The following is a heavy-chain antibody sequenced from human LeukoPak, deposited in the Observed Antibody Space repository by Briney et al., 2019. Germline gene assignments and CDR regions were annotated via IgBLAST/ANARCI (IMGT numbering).Heavy chain of an antibody. CDR3: AGRSPAYCGGGCHLDY. CDR1: GYTLTSYY. Sequence: ASVKVSCKASGYTLTSYYLFWVRQAPGQGLEWMGIINPSGGSTSYAQKFQGRVTMTRDTSTSTVYMELSSLTSEDTAVYYCAGRSPAYCGGGCHLDYWGQGTLVTVSS. V-gene: IGHV1-46*01. CDR2: INPSGGST. D-gene: IGHD2-21*02. J-gene: IGHJ4*02.